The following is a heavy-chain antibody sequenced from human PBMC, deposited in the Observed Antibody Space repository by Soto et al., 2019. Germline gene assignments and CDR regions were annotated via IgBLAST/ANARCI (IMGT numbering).Heavy chain of an antibody. D-gene: IGHD2-15*01. CDR3: ARDADCSGGSCYSRGGYFDY. CDR1: GFTFSSYA. CDR2: ISYDGSNK. J-gene: IGHJ4*02. V-gene: IGHV3-30-3*01. Sequence: QVQLVESGGGVVQPGRSLRLSCAASGFTFSSYAMHWARQAPGKGLEWVAVISYDGSNKYYADSVKGRFTISRDNSKNTLYRQMNSLRAEDTAVYDCARDADCSGGSCYSRGGYFDYWGQGTLVTVSS.